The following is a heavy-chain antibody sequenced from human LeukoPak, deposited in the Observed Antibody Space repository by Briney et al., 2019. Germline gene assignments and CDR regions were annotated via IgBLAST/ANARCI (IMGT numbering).Heavy chain of an antibody. CDR3: ARAVVVVAATLTY. J-gene: IGHJ4*02. V-gene: IGHV3-30*04. CDR1: GFTFSSYA. Sequence: GGSLRLSCAASGFTFSSYAMHWVRQAPGKGLEWVAVISYDGSNKYYADSVKGRFTISRDNSKNTLYLQMNSLRAEDTAVYYCARAVVVVAATLTYWGQGTLVTVSS. CDR2: ISYDGSNK. D-gene: IGHD2-15*01.